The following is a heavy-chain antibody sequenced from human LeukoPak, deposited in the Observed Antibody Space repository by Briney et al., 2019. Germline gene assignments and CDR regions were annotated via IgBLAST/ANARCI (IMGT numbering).Heavy chain of an antibody. CDR1: GGSISSYY. J-gene: IGHJ5*02. V-gene: IGHV4-59*01. Sequence: PSETLSLTCTVSGGSISSYYWSWIRQPPGKGLEWIACISYSGSTKYKSSLKSRVTISVDTSKNQLSLKLSSVTAADTAVYYCAREPGFDSSGYLNWFDPWGQGTLVTVSS. CDR2: ISYSGST. D-gene: IGHD3-22*01. CDR3: AREPGFDSSGYLNWFDP.